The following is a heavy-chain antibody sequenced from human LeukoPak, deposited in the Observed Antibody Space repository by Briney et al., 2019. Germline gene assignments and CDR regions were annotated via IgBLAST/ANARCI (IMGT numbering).Heavy chain of an antibody. V-gene: IGHV3-7*05. CDR2: IKQHGTDK. Sequence: PGGSLRLSCAASGFSFSCYWMSWVRQAPEKGLEWVANIKQHGTDKYYVDSVRGRFTISRDNAKNSLYLQMNSLRAEDTAVYYCAANGGPFDFWGQGTLVTVSS. J-gene: IGHJ4*02. D-gene: IGHD4-23*01. CDR3: AANGGPFDF. CDR1: GFSFSCYW.